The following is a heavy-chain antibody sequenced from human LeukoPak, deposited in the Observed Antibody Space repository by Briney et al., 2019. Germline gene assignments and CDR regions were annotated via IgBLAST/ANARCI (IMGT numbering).Heavy chain of an antibody. Sequence: SETLSLTCTVSGGSISSGGYYWSWIRQPPGKGLEWIGEINHSGSTNYNPSLKSRVTISVDTSKNQFSLKLSSVTAADTAVYYCAREGGMTAAPYFDYWGQGTLVTVSS. CDR1: GGSISSGGYY. CDR2: INHSGST. J-gene: IGHJ4*02. D-gene: IGHD6-13*01. V-gene: IGHV4-39*07. CDR3: AREGGMTAAPYFDY.